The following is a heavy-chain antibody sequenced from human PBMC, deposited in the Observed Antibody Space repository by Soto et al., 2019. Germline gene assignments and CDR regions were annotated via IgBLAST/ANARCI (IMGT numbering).Heavy chain of an antibody. CDR3: AKDPRYYYDSSGYPIY. CDR1: GFTFSSYA. J-gene: IGHJ4*02. Sequence: GGSLRLSCAASGFTFSSYAMSWVRQAPGKGLEWVSAISGSGGSTYDADSVKGRFTISRDNSKNTLYLQMNSLRAEDTAGYYCAKDPRYYYDSSGYPIYWGQGTLVTVSS. D-gene: IGHD3-22*01. V-gene: IGHV3-23*01. CDR2: ISGSGGST.